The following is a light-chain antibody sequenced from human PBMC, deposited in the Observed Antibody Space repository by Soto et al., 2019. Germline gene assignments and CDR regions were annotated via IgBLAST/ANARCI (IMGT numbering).Light chain of an antibody. CDR3: QPYGSSRT. J-gene: IGKJ1*01. CDR2: GAS. V-gene: IGKV3-20*01. CDR1: VSVISSY. Sequence: ETGSAQTRCDQCCSGGESTTRSSRGRVSVISSYLAWYKQKPGQGPRLLIYGASSRATGIPDRFSGSGSGTDFTLSISRMEPEQFAVYYCQPYGSSRTCGHGTKVDIK.